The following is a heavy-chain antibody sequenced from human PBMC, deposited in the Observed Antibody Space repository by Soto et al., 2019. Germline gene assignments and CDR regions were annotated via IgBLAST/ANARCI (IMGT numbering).Heavy chain of an antibody. J-gene: IGHJ4*02. CDR1: GFTFSSYA. CDR3: ARYSGSVDQ. V-gene: IGHV3-33*01. Sequence: GGSLRLSCAASGFTFSSYAIHWVRQAPGKGLEWVAVIWPDGSNKYYADSVKGRFTISRDNSKNTVYLQLNSLRAEDTAAYYCARYSGSVDQWGRGTLVTVSS. CDR2: IWPDGSNK. D-gene: IGHD1-26*01.